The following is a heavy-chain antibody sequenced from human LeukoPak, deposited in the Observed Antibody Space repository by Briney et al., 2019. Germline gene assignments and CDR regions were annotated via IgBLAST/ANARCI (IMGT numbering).Heavy chain of an antibody. Sequence: GRPLRLSCSGSGFSFTMYGIQWVRQAPGKGLEWVAVISTDGNNEYYANSVKGRFTISRDNSKNTVYLQMTSLRTEDTAVYYCAKDQIGWAPGYVSGPLDQWGQGTLVTVSS. J-gene: IGHJ4*02. D-gene: IGHD6-19*01. CDR2: ISTDGNNE. V-gene: IGHV3-30*18. CDR1: GFSFTMYG. CDR3: AKDQIGWAPGYVSGPLDQ.